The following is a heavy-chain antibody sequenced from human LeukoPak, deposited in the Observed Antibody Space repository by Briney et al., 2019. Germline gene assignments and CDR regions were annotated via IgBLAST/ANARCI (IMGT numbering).Heavy chain of an antibody. CDR2: INHSGST. CDR3: ARGLLSYDILTGQPQDY. J-gene: IGHJ4*02. Sequence: SETLSLTCAVYGGSSSGYYWSWIRQPPGKGLEWIGEINHSGSTNYNPSLKSRVTISVDTSKNQFSLKLSSVTAADTAVYYCARGLLSYDILTGQPQDYWGQGTLVTVSS. V-gene: IGHV4-34*01. CDR1: GGSSSGYY. D-gene: IGHD3-9*01.